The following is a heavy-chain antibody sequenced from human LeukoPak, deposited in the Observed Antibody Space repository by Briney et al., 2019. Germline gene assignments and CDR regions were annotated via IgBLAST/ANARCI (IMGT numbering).Heavy chain of an antibody. CDR2: ISGSGGST. CDR3: ARLQATVTSNWFDP. V-gene: IGHV3-23*01. CDR1: GFTFSSYA. J-gene: IGHJ5*02. Sequence: GGSLRLSCAASGFTFSSYAMSWVRQAPGKGLEWVSAISGSGGSTYYADSVKGWFTISRDNSKNTLYLQMNSLRAEDTAVYYCARLQATVTSNWFDPWGQGTLVTVSS. D-gene: IGHD4-17*01.